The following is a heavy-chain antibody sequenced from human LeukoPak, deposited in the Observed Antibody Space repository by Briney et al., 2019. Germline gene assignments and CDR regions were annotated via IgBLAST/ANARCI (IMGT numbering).Heavy chain of an antibody. J-gene: IGHJ4*02. CDR2: ISSSGSTI. Sequence: GGSLRLSCAASGFTFSSYEMNWVRQAPGKGLAWVSYISSSGSTIFYADSVKGRFTISRDNAKNSLYLQMNSLRAEDTAVYYCARGPDYYGSGSYYNYWGQGTLVTVSS. D-gene: IGHD3-10*01. CDR3: ARGPDYYGSGSYYNY. V-gene: IGHV3-48*03. CDR1: GFTFSSYE.